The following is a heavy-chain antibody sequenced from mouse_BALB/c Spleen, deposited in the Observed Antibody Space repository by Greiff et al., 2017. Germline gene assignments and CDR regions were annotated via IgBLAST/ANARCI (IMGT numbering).Heavy chain of an antibody. CDR2: ISNGGGST. CDR1: GFTFSSYT. J-gene: IGHJ3*01. V-gene: IGHV5-12-2*01. D-gene: IGHD2-3*01. CDR3: ARQSMNKGFAY. Sequence: DVKLVESGGGLVQPGGSLKLSCAASGFTFSSYTMSWVRQTPEKRLEWVAYISNGGGSTYYPDTVKGRFTISRDNAKNTLYLQMSSLKSEDTAMYYCARQSMNKGFAYWGQGTLVTVSA.